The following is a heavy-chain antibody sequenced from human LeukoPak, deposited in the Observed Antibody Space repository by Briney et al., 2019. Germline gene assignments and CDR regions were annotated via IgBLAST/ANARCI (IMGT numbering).Heavy chain of an antibody. Sequence: SETLSLTCTVSGGSISSSDDFWGWIRQAPGKGLEWIGSISFSGTIYYNPSLQSRVTTSVDTSKNQFSLKLSSVTAADTAVYYCARHDGSSSSFDYWGQGTLVTVSS. CDR1: GGSISSSDDF. CDR2: ISFSGTI. J-gene: IGHJ4*02. V-gene: IGHV4-39*01. D-gene: IGHD6-13*01. CDR3: ARHDGSSSSFDY.